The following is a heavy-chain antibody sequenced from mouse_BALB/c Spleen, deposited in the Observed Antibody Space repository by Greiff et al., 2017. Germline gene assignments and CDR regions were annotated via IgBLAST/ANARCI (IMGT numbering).Heavy chain of an antibody. CDR2: IYPSDSYT. CDR3: TRADGFLRGFAY. V-gene: IGHV1-69*02. J-gene: IGHJ3*01. D-gene: IGHD2-3*01. CDR1: GYTFPSYW. Sequence: VQLQQPGAELVRPGASVKLSCKASGYTFPSYWINWVKQRPGQGLEWIGNIYPSDSYTNYNQKFKDKATLTVDKSSSTAYMQLSSPTSEDSAVYYCTRADGFLRGFAYWGQGTLVTVSA.